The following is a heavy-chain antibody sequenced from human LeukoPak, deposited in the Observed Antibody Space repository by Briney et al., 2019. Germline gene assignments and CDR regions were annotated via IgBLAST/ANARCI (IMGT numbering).Heavy chain of an antibody. CDR3: ASLDSSGWYPFDY. Sequence: GGSLRLSCAASGFTFSSYSMNWVRQAPGKGLEWVSSISSSSYIYYADSVKGRFTISRDNAKNSLYLQMNSLRAEDTAVYYCASLDSSGWYPFDYWGQGTLVTVSS. V-gene: IGHV3-21*01. CDR2: ISSSSYI. CDR1: GFTFSSYS. J-gene: IGHJ4*02. D-gene: IGHD6-19*01.